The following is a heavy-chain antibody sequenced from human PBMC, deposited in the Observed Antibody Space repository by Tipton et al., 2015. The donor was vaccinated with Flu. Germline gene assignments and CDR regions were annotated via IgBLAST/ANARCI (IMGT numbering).Heavy chain of an antibody. CDR1: GYTFTSYH. CDR3: ARGYTGSYIFYFDY. Sequence: QLVQSGAEVKEAGASVKVSCKASGYTFTSYHMHWLRQAPGQGLEWMGIINPRSGTTSYAQNFQGRVTMTRDTSTGTVSMDLSRLKTDDTAIYYCARGYTGSYIFYFDYWGQGTLVTASS. V-gene: IGHV1-46*01. J-gene: IGHJ4*02. CDR2: INPRSGTT. D-gene: IGHD1-1*01.